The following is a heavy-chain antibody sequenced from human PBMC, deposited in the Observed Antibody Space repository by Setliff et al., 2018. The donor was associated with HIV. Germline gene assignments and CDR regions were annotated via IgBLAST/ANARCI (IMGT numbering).Heavy chain of an antibody. D-gene: IGHD5-18*01. CDR2: ISSSGNT. CDR1: GGSISSTSYY. Sequence: SETLSLTCTVSGGSISSTSYYWGWIRQPPGTGLEWIGSISSSGNTYYNPSLKSRVTTSVDTPKNQFSLKVNSVTAADTAVYYCARDGRYSFGYNWFDPWGQGTLVTVSS. CDR3: ARDGRYSFGYNWFDP. J-gene: IGHJ5*02. V-gene: IGHV4-39*07.